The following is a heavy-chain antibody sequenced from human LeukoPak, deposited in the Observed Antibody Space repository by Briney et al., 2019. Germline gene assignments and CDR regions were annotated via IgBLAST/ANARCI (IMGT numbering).Heavy chain of an antibody. CDR1: GFTFRSYG. CDR3: ATYYYDSGGFHFHY. J-gene: IGHJ4*02. Sequence: GGSLTLSCAASGFTFRSYGMHWVRQAPGKGLEYVSAISSNGGRTYYANSVKGRFTISRDNSRNTLYLQMGSLRAEDMAVYYCATYYYDSGGFHFHYWGQGTLVTVSS. D-gene: IGHD3-22*01. V-gene: IGHV3-64*01. CDR2: ISSNGGRT.